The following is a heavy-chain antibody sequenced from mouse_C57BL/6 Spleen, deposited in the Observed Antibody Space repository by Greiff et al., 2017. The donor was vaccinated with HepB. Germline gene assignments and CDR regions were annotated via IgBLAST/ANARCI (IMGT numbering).Heavy chain of an antibody. CDR2: IDPSDSYT. Sequence: QVQLKQPGAELVKPGASVKLSCKASGYTFTSYWMQWVKQRPGQGLEWIGEIDPSDSYTNYNQKFKGKATLTVDTSSSTAYMQLSSLTSEDSAVYYGARAGSIYDGYYRDYWGQGTSVTVSS. D-gene: IGHD2-3*01. J-gene: IGHJ4*01. CDR1: GYTFTSYW. CDR3: ARAGSIYDGYYRDY. V-gene: IGHV1-50*01.